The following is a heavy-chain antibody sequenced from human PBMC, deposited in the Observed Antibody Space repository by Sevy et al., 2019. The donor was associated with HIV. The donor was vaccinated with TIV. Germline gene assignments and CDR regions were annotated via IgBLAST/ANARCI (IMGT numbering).Heavy chain of an antibody. CDR2: ISSTSSYI. CDR1: GFTFSGYT. Sequence: GGCLRLSCTAAGFTFSGYTMNWVRQAPGKGLEWISSISSTSSYIEYADSVKGRFTISRDNAKNSLYLQMNSLTAEDTAVYFCVRATHISGSDYFDYWGQGTLVTVSS. V-gene: IGHV3-21*03. D-gene: IGHD5-18*01. J-gene: IGHJ4*02. CDR3: VRATHISGSDYFDY.